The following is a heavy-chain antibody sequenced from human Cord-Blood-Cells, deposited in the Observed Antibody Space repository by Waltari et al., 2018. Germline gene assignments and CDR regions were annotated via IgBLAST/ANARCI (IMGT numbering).Heavy chain of an antibody. V-gene: IGHV4-34*01. Sequence: QVQLQQWGAGLLKPSETLSLTCAVYGGSFSGYYWSWIRQPPGKGLEWIGEINHSGSTNYHPSLKGRGTISVDTSKNQFSLKLSSVTAADTAVYYCARLSPSHPVIAAAGDAFDIWGQGTMVTVSS. CDR1: GGSFSGYY. CDR2: INHSGST. J-gene: IGHJ3*02. D-gene: IGHD6-13*01. CDR3: ARLSPSHPVIAAAGDAFDI.